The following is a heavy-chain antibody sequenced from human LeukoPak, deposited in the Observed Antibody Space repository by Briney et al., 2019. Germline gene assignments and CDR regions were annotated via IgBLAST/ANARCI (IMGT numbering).Heavy chain of an antibody. V-gene: IGHV3-49*03. CDR3: TADYDSSGYYY. D-gene: IGHD3-22*01. J-gene: IGHJ4*02. CDR1: GFSFGDDA. Sequence: GGSLRLSCTASGFSFGDDAWSWFRQAPGRGLEFVSFIRKKGYGETTDYAASVRGRFTISRDDAKSTAYLQMNSLKTEDTAVYYCTADYDSSGYYYWGQGTLVTVSS. CDR2: IRKKGYGETT.